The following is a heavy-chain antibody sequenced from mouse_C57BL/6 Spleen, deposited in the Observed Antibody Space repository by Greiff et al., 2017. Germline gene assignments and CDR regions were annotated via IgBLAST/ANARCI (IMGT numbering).Heavy chain of an antibody. Sequence: VQLQQPGAELVKPGASVKLSCKASGYTFTSYWMQWVKQRPGQGLEWIGEIDPSDSYTNYNQKFKGKATLTVDTSSSTAYMQLSSLTSEDSAVYYCANYYGSSPSYYFDYWGQGTTLTVSS. CDR3: ANYYGSSPSYYFDY. D-gene: IGHD1-1*01. CDR2: IDPSDSYT. J-gene: IGHJ2*01. CDR1: GYTFTSYW. V-gene: IGHV1-50*01.